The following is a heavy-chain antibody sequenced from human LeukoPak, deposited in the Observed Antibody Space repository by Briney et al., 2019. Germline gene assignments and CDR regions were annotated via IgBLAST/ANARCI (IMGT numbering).Heavy chain of an antibody. CDR2: ISGNSGST. V-gene: IGHV3-23*01. Sequence: GGPLRLSCAASGFTFSNYGLSWVRQAPGKGLEWVSAISGNSGSTYYADSVKGRFTISRDNSKNTLYLQMSSLRAEDTAVYYCARGGIGDTGGYYLFVYWGQGTRVTVSS. J-gene: IGHJ4*02. CDR3: ARGGIGDTGGYYLFVY. CDR1: GFTFSNYG. D-gene: IGHD3-22*01.